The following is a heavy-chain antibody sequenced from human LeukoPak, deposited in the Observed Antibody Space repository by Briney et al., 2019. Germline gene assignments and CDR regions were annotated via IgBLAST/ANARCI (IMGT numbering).Heavy chain of an antibody. CDR1: GFTFSNYW. CDR2: IKQDASEK. Sequence: PGGSLRLSCAACGFTFSNYWMAWVRQAPGKGLEWVANIKQDASEKYYVDSVKGRFTISRDNAKNSLYLQMNSLRAEDTAVYYCARDTGDNFDYGGRGTLVTVSS. CDR3: ARDTGDNFDY. J-gene: IGHJ4*02. D-gene: IGHD2-21*02. V-gene: IGHV3-7*01.